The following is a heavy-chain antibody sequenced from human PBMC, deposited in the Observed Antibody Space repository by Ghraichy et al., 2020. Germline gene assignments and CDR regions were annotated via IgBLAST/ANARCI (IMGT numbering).Heavy chain of an antibody. CDR3: ARGSSVTSSSSNY. V-gene: IGHV1-18*04. Sequence: ASVKVSCKIGREHVCTPVTFRERVSRRQRVERMGWISAYNGNTNYAQKLQGRVTMTTDTSTSTAYMELRSLRSDDTAVYYCARGSSVTSSSSNYWGQGTLVSVAS. CDR1: REHVCTPV. J-gene: IGHJ4*02. CDR2: ISAYNGNT. D-gene: IGHD6-6*01.